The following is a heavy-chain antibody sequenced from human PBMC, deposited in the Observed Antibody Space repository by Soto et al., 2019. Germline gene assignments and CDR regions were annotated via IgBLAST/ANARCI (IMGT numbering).Heavy chain of an antibody. D-gene: IGHD4-17*01. V-gene: IGHV4-30-2*01. Sequence: QLQLQESGSGLVKPSQPLSLTCAVSGGSISSGGYSWSWIRQPPGKGQEWIGYISQSGSTYYNPSLKSRVTISVDRSKNQFSLKLSSVTAADTAVYYGARGSPVTTDYWGQGTLVPVSS. CDR3: ARGSPVTTDY. J-gene: IGHJ4*02. CDR2: ISQSGST. CDR1: GGSISSGGYS.